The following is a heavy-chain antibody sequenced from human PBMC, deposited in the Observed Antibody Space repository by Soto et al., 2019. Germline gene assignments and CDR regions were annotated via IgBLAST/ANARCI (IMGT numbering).Heavy chain of an antibody. CDR2: ISSSSSYI. CDR3: ARDLTRGDIVVVPAAIYYGMDV. Sequence: EVQLVESGGGLVKPGGSLRLSCAASGFTFSSYSMNWVRQAPGKGLEWVSSISSSSSYIYYADSVKCRFTISRDNAKNSLYLQMNSLIAEDTAVYYCARDLTRGDIVVVPAAIYYGMDVWGQGTTVTVSS. J-gene: IGHJ6*02. D-gene: IGHD2-2*02. CDR1: GFTFSSYS. V-gene: IGHV3-21*01.